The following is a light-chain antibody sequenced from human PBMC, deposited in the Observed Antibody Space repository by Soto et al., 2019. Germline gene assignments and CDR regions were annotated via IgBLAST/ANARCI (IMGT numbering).Light chain of an antibody. J-gene: IGKJ5*01. V-gene: IGKV3-15*01. CDR2: GAS. CDR3: QQYGSSPIH. Sequence: EIVMTQTPATLSVSPGERATLSCRARQSVSSNLAWYQQKPGQSPRLLIYGASTRATGIPARFSGSGSGTDFTLSISRLEPEYFAVYYWQQYGSSPIHFGKGTRLEIK. CDR1: QSVSSN.